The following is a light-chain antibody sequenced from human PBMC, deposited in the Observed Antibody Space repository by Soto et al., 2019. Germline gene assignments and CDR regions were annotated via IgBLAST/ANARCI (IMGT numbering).Light chain of an antibody. V-gene: IGLV2-8*01. Sequence: QSALTQPASVSGSPGQSITISCTGTSSDVGGYDFVSWYQHHPGKVPKLMIFEVTKRPSGVPARFSGSKSGNTASLTVSGLQAEDEADYYCSSYAGNSNVVFGGGTKLTVL. CDR1: SSDVGGYDF. J-gene: IGLJ2*01. CDR2: EVT. CDR3: SSYAGNSNVV.